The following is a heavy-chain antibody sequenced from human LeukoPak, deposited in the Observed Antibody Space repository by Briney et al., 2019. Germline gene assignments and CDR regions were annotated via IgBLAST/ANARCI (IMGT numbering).Heavy chain of an antibody. CDR3: ARVDYSGSGTYYTNYYYYMDV. CDR2: IKRDGSEK. Sequence: GGSLRLSCAASGFTFSSYWMSWVRQAPGKGLEWVANIKRDGSEKYYVDSVKGRFTISRDNAKNSLYLQMSSLRAEDTAVYYCARVDYSGSGTYYTNYYYYMDVWGKGTTVTISS. V-gene: IGHV3-7*01. CDR1: GFTFSSYW. J-gene: IGHJ6*03. D-gene: IGHD3-10*01.